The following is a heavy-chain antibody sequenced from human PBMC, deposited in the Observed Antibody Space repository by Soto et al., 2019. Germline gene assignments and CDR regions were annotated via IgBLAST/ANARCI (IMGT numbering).Heavy chain of an antibody. Sequence: SVKVSCKASGYTFANYDINWVRQAPGQGLEWMGWMNPNRGDTGYAQKFQGRVTMTRDISINTAYMDLTSLTYEDTAIYYCARELRGSGSFGLWGQGTMVTVSS. CDR3: ARELRGSGSFGL. J-gene: IGHJ3*01. D-gene: IGHD1-26*01. CDR1: GYTFANYD. V-gene: IGHV1-8*01. CDR2: MNPNRGDT.